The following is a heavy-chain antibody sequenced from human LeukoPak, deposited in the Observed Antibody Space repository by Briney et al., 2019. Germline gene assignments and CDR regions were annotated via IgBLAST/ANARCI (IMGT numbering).Heavy chain of an antibody. D-gene: IGHD6-6*01. J-gene: IGHJ4*02. CDR2: ITGSGSTT. Sequence: GGSLRLSCAASGFTFSNYEMNWVRQPPGKGLEWISDITGSGSTTYYADSVKGRFTISRDNAKNSLYLQMNSLRAEDTAVYYCARELESSSDFDYWGQGTLVTVSS. V-gene: IGHV3-48*03. CDR1: GFTFSNYE. CDR3: ARELESSSDFDY.